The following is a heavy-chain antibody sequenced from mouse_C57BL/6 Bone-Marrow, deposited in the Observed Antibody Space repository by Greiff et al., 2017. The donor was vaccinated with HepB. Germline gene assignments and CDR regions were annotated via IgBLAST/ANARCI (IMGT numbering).Heavy chain of an antibody. CDR1: GYSITSGYY. CDR2: ISYDGSN. CDR3: AREGRG. D-gene: IGHD3-3*01. V-gene: IGHV3-6*01. Sequence: DVQLQESGPGLVKPSQSLSLTCSVTGYSITSGYYWNWIRQFPGNKLEWMGYISYDGSNNYNPSLKNRISITRDTSKNQFFLKLNSVTTEDTATYYCAREGRGWGQGTSVTVSS. J-gene: IGHJ4*01.